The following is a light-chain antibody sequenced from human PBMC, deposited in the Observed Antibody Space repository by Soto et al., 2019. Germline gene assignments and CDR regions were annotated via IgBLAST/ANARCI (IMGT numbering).Light chain of an antibody. J-gene: IGKJ1*01. Sequence: EIVMTQSPATLSVSPGERATLSCRASQSGSRNLAWYQQKPCQAPRLLIYGPSTRATGIPATFSGSGSGTEFTLTIGSLQSEDFAVYSYQQSNNWPRTFGQGTKVVIK. CDR2: GPS. CDR3: QQSNNWPRT. CDR1: QSGSRN. V-gene: IGKV3-15*01.